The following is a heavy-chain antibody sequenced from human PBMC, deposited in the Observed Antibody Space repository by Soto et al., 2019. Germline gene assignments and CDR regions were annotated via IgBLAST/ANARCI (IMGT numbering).Heavy chain of an antibody. CDR3: ARGRGRYSSGWSWFDP. J-gene: IGHJ5*02. CDR2: IFQSGST. Sequence: SETLSLTCGVSGGTIRSPDWWTWVRQPPGKGLEWIGEIFQSGSTNYTPSLESRVTISVDKSKNQFSLTLTSVTAADTAVYFCARGRGRYSSGWSWFDPWGQGILVTVSS. D-gene: IGHD6-19*01. V-gene: IGHV4-4*02. CDR1: GGTIRSPDW.